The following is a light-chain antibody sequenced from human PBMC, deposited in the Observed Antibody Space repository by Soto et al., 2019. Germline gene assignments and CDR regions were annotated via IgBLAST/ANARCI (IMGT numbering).Light chain of an antibody. V-gene: IGLV2-14*01. CDR1: NSDVGGYNY. CDR2: DVS. J-gene: IGLJ1*01. Sequence: QSALTQPASVSGSPGQSITISCTGTNSDVGGYNYVAWYQQHAGKAPKLMMYDVSNRPSGVSNRFSGSKSGNTASLTISGLQADDEADYYCSYYTGSSTVFGTGTKLTVL. CDR3: SYYTGSSTV.